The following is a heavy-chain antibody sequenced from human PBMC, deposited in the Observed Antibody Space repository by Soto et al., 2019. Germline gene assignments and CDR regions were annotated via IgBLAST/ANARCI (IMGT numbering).Heavy chain of an antibody. V-gene: IGHV3-23*01. CDR3: AKMSSMTSPIDY. D-gene: IGHD3-22*01. CDR2: FRSSGGST. CDR1: GFTFNTYA. J-gene: IGHJ4*02. Sequence: PGGSLRLSCAASGFTFNTYAMSWVRQAPGKGLEWVSTFRSSGGSTYYADSVKGRFTISRDNSKNTLYLQMTSLRAEDTAAYYCAKMSSMTSPIDYWGQGTLVTVSS.